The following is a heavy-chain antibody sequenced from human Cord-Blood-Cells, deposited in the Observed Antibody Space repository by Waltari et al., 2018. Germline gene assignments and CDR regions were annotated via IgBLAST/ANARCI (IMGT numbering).Heavy chain of an antibody. V-gene: IGHV5-51*03. D-gene: IGHD2-2*01. CDR1: GYSFTSYW. Sequence: EVQLVQSGAEVKKPGESLKISCKGSGYSFTSYWIGWVRQMPGKGLEWMGIIYPGDSDTRYSPSFQGQVTSSADKSISTAYLQWSSLKASDTAMYYCARGDCSSTSCYAFDIWGQGTMVTVSS. J-gene: IGHJ3*02. CDR3: ARGDCSSTSCYAFDI. CDR2: IYPGDSDT.